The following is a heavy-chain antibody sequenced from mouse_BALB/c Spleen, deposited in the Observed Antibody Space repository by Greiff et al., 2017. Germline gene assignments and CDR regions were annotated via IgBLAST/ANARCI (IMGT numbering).Heavy chain of an antibody. CDR2: ISTYYGDA. J-gene: IGHJ3*01. CDR3: ARGVYDYDFFAY. V-gene: IGHV1S137*01. D-gene: IGHD2-4*01. Sequence: VQLQQSGAELVRPGVSVKISCKGSGYTFTDYAMHWVKQSHAKSLEWIGVISTYYGDASYNQKFKGKATMTVDKSSSTAYMELARLTSEDSAIYYCARGVYDYDFFAYWGQGTLVTVSA. CDR1: GYTFTDYA.